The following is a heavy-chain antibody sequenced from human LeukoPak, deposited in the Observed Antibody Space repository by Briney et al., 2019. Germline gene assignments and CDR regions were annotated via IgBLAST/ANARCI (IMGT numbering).Heavy chain of an antibody. V-gene: IGHV4-4*02. CDR2: IYHSGST. Sequence: SETLSLTCAVSGGSISSSNWWSWVRQPPGKGLEWIREIYHSGSTNYNPSLKSRVTISVDTSKNQFSLKLSSVTAADTAVYYCARHHGAVAGMMSYYYYGMDVWGQGTTVTVSS. CDR1: GGSISSSNW. D-gene: IGHD6-19*01. CDR3: ARHHGAVAGMMSYYYYGMDV. J-gene: IGHJ6*02.